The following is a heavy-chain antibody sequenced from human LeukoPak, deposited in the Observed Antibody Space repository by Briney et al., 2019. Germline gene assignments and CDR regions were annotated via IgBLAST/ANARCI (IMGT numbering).Heavy chain of an antibody. Sequence: QTGGYLRLSCRTSGFTFSNYWMHWVCQAPGKGLVWVARINTNGSLTSYADYVKGRFTIARDNAKNTLYLQMSSLGAEDTAVYYCARPNRGYENWGRGTLVTISS. CDR2: INTNGSLT. CDR1: GFTFSNYW. D-gene: IGHD5-12*01. CDR3: ARPNRGYEN. V-gene: IGHV3-74*03. J-gene: IGHJ4*02.